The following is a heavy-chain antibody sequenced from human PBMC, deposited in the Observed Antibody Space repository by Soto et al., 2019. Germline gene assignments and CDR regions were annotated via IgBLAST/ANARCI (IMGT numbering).Heavy chain of an antibody. CDR2: IDSNGDTT. D-gene: IGHD3-10*01. Sequence: GGSLRLSCVASGFSFSSQAMHWVRQAPGKGLEYVSAIDSNGDTTYYASSVKGRFTVSRDNSKYTLYLQMGNLRTEDMAVYYCARAPAYYGSARYYFDYWGQGALVTVSS. V-gene: IGHV3-64*01. J-gene: IGHJ4*02. CDR1: GFSFSSQA. CDR3: ARAPAYYGSARYYFDY.